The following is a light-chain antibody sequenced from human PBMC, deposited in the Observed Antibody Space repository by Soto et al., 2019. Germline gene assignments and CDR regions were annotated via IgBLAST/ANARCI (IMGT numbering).Light chain of an antibody. Sequence: QSVLTQPPSVSGAPGQTITISCTGSSSNIGADFGVHWYQQLPGAAPKLVIFVNTNRPSGVPARFSGSKSGTSASLAITGLQAEDEADYSCQSYDRSLSGWVFGTGTKLTVL. CDR2: VNT. CDR1: SSNIGADFG. J-gene: IGLJ3*02. V-gene: IGLV1-40*01. CDR3: QSYDRSLSGWV.